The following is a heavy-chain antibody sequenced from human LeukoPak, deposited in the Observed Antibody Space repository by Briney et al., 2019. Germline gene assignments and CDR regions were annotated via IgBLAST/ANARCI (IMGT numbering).Heavy chain of an antibody. CDR2: FDPEDGET. J-gene: IGHJ6*03. D-gene: IGHD1-7*01. CDR1: GYTLTELS. Sequence: ASVKVSCKVSGYTLTELSMHWVRQAPGKGLEWMGGFDPEDGETIYAQKFQGRVTMTEDTSTDTAYMELSSLRSEDTAVYYCATDGTGTTAYYYMDVWGKGTTVTVSS. CDR3: ATDGTGTTAYYYMDV. V-gene: IGHV1-24*01.